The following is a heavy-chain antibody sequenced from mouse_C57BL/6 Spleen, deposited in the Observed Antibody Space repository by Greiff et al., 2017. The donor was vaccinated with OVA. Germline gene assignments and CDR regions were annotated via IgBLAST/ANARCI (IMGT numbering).Heavy chain of an antibody. CDR2: ISSGGDYI. CDR1: GFTFSSYA. CDR3: TRESIEGFFDY. Sequence: VQLVESGEGLVKPGGSLKLSCAASGFTFSSYAMSWVRQTPEKGLEWVAYISSGGDYIYYADTVKGRFTISRDNARNTLYLQMSSLKSEDTAMYYCTRESIEGFFDYWGQGTTLTVSS. J-gene: IGHJ2*01. V-gene: IGHV5-9-1*02. D-gene: IGHD2-3*01.